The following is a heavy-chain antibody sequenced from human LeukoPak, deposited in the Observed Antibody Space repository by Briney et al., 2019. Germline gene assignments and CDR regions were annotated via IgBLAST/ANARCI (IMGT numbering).Heavy chain of an antibody. J-gene: IGHJ4*02. CDR3: XXXXXXAXXGXVDY. CDR1: GYTFTSYG. V-gene: IGHV1-18*01. CDR2: ISAYNGNT. Sequence: XXXXGYTFTSYGISWVRQAPGQGLEGMGWISAYNGNTNXAQKLQGRVTITTDTSTSTAYMELRSLRSDDRGVYYCXXXXXXAXXGXVDYWGXGXLVTVSS.